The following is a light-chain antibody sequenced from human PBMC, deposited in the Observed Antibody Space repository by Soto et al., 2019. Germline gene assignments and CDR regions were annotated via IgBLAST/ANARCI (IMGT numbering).Light chain of an antibody. J-gene: IGKJ2*01. CDR1: QSISSY. CDR2: AAS. V-gene: IGKV1-39*01. Sequence: DIQMTQSPSSLSASVGDRVTITCRASQSISSYLNWYQQKPGKAPKLLIYAASSLQGGVPYRFSGSGSGTDFTLTISSLQPEDFASYYCQQSYSTPQTFGQGTKLEIK. CDR3: QQSYSTPQT.